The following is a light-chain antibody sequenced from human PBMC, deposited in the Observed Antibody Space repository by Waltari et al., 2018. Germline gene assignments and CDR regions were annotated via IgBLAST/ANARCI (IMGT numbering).Light chain of an antibody. Sequence: DIVMTQSPDSLAVSLGERATINCKSSQSVLYTSNNKNHLAWYQQKPGQPPKLLIYWASTRESGVPDRFSGSGSGADFTLTISSLQAEDVAVYYCQQYSSIPLTFGGGTRVEIK. CDR3: QQYSSIPLT. CDR2: WAS. J-gene: IGKJ4*01. CDR1: QSVLYTSNNKNH. V-gene: IGKV4-1*01.